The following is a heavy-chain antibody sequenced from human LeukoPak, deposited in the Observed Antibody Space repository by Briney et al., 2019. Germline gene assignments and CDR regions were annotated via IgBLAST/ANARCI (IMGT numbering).Heavy chain of an antibody. Sequence: GGSLRLSCAASGFTFSSYSMNWVRQAPGKGLEWVSSISSSSSYIYYADSVKGRFTISRDTSKTTLYLQMNSLRAEDTAIYYCAKDARSFGGTYFDYWGQGIQVTVSS. J-gene: IGHJ4*02. CDR3: AKDARSFGGTYFDY. CDR1: GFTFSSYS. D-gene: IGHD4-23*01. CDR2: ISSSSSYI. V-gene: IGHV3-21*04.